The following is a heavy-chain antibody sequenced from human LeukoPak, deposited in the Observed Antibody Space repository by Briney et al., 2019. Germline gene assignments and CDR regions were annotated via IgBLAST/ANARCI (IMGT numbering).Heavy chain of an antibody. CDR3: ANNWGYCQGL. J-gene: IGHJ4*02. V-gene: IGHV4-4*02. CDR1: GVSISSDNW. D-gene: IGHD7-27*01. CDR2: THRSGDT. Sequence: PSGTLSLTCAVYGVSISSDNWWTWVRQPPGKGLEWTGETHRSGDTKYNPSLNGRVTISMDNSKNQLSLNLISVTAADTAIYYCANNWGYCQGLWGQGILVTVSS.